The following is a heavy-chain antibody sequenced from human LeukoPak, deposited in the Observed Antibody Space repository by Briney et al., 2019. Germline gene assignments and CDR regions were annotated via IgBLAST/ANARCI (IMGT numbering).Heavy chain of an antibody. CDR3: AKRGRAAAGREVYDY. V-gene: IGHV3-11*01. D-gene: IGHD6-13*01. CDR2: ISSSGSTI. J-gene: IGHJ4*02. Sequence: GGSLRLSCAASGFTFSDYYMSWIRQAPGKGLEWVSYISSSGSTIYYADSVKGRFTISRDNAKNSLYLQMNSLRAEDTAVYYCAKRGRAAAGREVYDYWGQGTLVTVSS. CDR1: GFTFSDYY.